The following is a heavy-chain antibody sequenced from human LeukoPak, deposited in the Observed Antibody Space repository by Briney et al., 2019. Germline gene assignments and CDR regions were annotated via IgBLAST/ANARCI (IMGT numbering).Heavy chain of an antibody. CDR2: IKSKGDGGTT. J-gene: IGHJ4*02. CDR3: TTAGERGYCSDGSCYAYYFDH. Sequence: PGGSLILSCAASGFTFSNAWVSWVRQAPGKGLEWVGRIKSKGDGGTTDYAAPVKGRFTISRDDSKNTLYLQVNSLKTEDTALYYCTTAGERGYCSDGSCYAYYFDHWGQGTLVTVSS. CDR1: GFTFSNAW. D-gene: IGHD2-15*01. V-gene: IGHV3-15*01.